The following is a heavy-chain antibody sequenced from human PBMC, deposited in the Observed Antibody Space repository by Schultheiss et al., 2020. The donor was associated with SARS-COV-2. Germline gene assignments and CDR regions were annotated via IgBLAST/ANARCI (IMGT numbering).Heavy chain of an antibody. J-gene: IGHJ6*02. Sequence: GGSLRLSCAASGYTFSSHAMSWVRQAPGKGLEWVSAISGSGGSTYYADSVKGRFTISRDNSKNTLYLQMNSLRAEDTAVYYCAREQVSIDYYYYGMDVWGQGTTVTVSS. V-gene: IGHV3-23*01. CDR1: GYTFSSHA. CDR3: AREQVSIDYYYYGMDV. D-gene: IGHD2-21*01. CDR2: ISGSGGST.